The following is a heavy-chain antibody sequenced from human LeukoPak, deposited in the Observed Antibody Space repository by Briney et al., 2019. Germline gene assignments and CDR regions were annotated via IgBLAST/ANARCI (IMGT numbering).Heavy chain of an antibody. CDR3: ARYVVSGAGKYYFDY. CDR2: INYGGTT. Sequence: KPSETLSLTCTVSGGSISSNNYYWSWIRQPPGREMEWIASINYGGTTHYNPSLKSRVTISVDTSKNQFSLRLSSVTAADTALYLCARYVVSGAGKYYFDYWGQGSLVTVSS. V-gene: IGHV4-39*01. D-gene: IGHD3-10*01. J-gene: IGHJ4*02. CDR1: GGSISSNNYY.